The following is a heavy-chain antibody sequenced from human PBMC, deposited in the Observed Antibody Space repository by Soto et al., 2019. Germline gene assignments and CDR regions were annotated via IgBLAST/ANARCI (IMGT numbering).Heavy chain of an antibody. CDR3: AKDAVGVVPAAMAWNYYYYYMDV. D-gene: IGHD2-2*01. Sequence: EVQLLESGGGLVQPGGSLRLSCAASGFTFSSYAMSWVRQAPGKGLEWVSAISGSGGSTYYADSVKGRFTISRDNSKKTLYLQMNSLRAEDTAVYYCAKDAVGVVPAAMAWNYYYYYMDVWGKGTTVTVSS. J-gene: IGHJ6*03. CDR1: GFTFSSYA. V-gene: IGHV3-23*01. CDR2: ISGSGGST.